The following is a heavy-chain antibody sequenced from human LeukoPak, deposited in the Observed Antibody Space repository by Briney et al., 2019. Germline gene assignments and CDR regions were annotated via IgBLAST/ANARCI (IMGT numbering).Heavy chain of an antibody. Sequence: ASVKVSCKASGYTFTGYYTHWVRQAPGQGLEWMGWINPNSGGTNYAQKFQGRVTMTRDTSISTAYMELSSLRSEDTAVYYCATLVGNSGSSRPYYMDVWGKGTTVTVSS. V-gene: IGHV1-2*02. CDR1: GYTFTGYY. J-gene: IGHJ6*03. D-gene: IGHD1-26*01. CDR3: ATLVGNSGSSRPYYMDV. CDR2: INPNSGGT.